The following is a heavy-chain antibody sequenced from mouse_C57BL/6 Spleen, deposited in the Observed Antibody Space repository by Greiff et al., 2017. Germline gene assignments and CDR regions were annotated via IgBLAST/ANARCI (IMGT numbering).Heavy chain of an antibody. J-gene: IGHJ3*01. D-gene: IGHD2-2*01. CDR2: IDPANGNT. CDR3: ARRGVYYGYDDGAWFAY. CDR1: GFNIKNTY. Sequence: EVQLQQSVAELVRPGASVKLSCTASGFNIKNTYMHWVKQRPEQGLEWIGRIDPANGNTKSAPKFQGKATITADTSSNTAYLQLSGLTSEDTAIYYCARRGVYYGYDDGAWFAYWGQGTLVTVSA. V-gene: IGHV14-3*01.